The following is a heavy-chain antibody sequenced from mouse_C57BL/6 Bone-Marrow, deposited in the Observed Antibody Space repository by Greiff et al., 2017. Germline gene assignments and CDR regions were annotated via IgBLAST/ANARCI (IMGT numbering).Heavy chain of an antibody. J-gene: IGHJ1*03. CDR1: GYTFTDYN. CDR2: INPNNGGT. Sequence: EVQLQQSGPELVKPGASVKIPCKASGYTFTDYNMDWVKQSHGKSLEWIGDINPNNGGTIYNQKFKGKATLTVDKSSSTAYMELRSLTSEDTAVYYCASTYSNSWYFDVWGTGTTVTVSS. D-gene: IGHD2-5*01. CDR3: ASTYSNSWYFDV. V-gene: IGHV1-18*01.